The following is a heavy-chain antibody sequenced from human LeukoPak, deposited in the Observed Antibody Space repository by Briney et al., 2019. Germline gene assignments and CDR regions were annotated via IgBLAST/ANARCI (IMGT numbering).Heavy chain of an antibody. D-gene: IGHD3-22*01. CDR1: GFTFNKHW. V-gene: IGHV3-7*01. CDR2: LKENGTEK. Sequence: GGSLRLSCAASGFTFNKHWMSWVRQAPGRGLEWVANLKENGTEKMYVDSVKGRFTISRDNAKNSLYLQMNSLRAEDTAVYYCARDYYYDSSGYPFDIWGQGTMVTVSS. CDR3: ARDYYYDSSGYPFDI. J-gene: IGHJ3*02.